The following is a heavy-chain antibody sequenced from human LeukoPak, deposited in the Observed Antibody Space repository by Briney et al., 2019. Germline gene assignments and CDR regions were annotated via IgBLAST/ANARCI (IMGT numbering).Heavy chain of an antibody. CDR3: ARDLEVATIDYYYGMDV. Sequence: PGGSLRLSCAASGFTFRSYSMNWVRQAPGKGLEWVSSISSSSSYIYYADSVKGRFTISRDNAKNSLYLQMNSLRAEDTAVYYCARDLEVATIDYYYGMDVWGQGTTVTVSS. CDR1: GFTFRSYS. CDR2: ISSSSSYI. D-gene: IGHD5-24*01. J-gene: IGHJ6*02. V-gene: IGHV3-21*01.